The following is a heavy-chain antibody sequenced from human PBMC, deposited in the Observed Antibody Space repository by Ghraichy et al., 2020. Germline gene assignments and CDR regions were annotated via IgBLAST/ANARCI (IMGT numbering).Heavy chain of an antibody. J-gene: IGHJ6*02. Sequence: SQTLSLTCSVSVGSVSSDPYSWTWVRQPSGKGLEWIGYIYHSGSAFPNPSLKSRVAISVDRAENQFSLKLTSVSAADAGVYYCAILASNGVDVWGQGTKVTVSS. D-gene: IGHD3-3*01. V-gene: IGHV4-30-2*01. CDR2: IYHSGSA. CDR1: VGSVSSDPYS. CDR3: AILASNGVDV.